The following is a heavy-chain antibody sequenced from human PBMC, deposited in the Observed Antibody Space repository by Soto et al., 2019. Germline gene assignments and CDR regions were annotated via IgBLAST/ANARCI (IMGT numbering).Heavy chain of an antibody. J-gene: IGHJ6*02. CDR3: ASEVSSTDGMDV. V-gene: IGHV4-39*01. Sequence: SETLSLTCAVSGDSSVSSSSYYWGWIRQPPGKGLEWIGSIYYTGNTFYSPSFRSRLTISVDTSKSQFSLKLRSVTAADTATYYCASEVSSTDGMDVWGQGTTVTVSS. CDR1: GDSSVSSSSYY. D-gene: IGHD2-15*01. CDR2: IYYTGNT.